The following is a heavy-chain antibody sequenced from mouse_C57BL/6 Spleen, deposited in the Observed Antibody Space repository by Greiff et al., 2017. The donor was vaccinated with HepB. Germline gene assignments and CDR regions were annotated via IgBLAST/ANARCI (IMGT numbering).Heavy chain of an antibody. V-gene: IGHV1-55*01. J-gene: IGHJ1*03. CDR1: GYTFTSYW. CDR2: IYPGSGST. CDR3: ARDTTVVERWYFDV. Sequence: QVQLQQPGAELVKPGASVKMSCKASGYTFTSYWITWVKQRPGQGLEWIGDIYPGSGSTNYNEKLKSKATLTVDTSSSTAYMQLSSLTSEDSAVYYFARDTTVVERWYFDVGGTGTTVTVSS. D-gene: IGHD1-1*01.